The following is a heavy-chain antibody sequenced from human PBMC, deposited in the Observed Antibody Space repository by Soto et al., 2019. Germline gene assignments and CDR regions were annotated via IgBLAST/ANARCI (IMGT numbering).Heavy chain of an antibody. J-gene: IGHJ5*02. D-gene: IGHD3-10*01. CDR3: ATKRDYYGSGSYRGSSYNWFDP. CDR2: INHSGST. Sequence: PSETLSLTCAVYGGSFSGYYWSWIRQPPGKGLEWIGEINHSGSTNYNPSLKSRVTISVDTSKNQFSLKLSSVTAADTAVYYCATKRDYYGSGSYRGSSYNWFDPWGQGTLVTVSS. CDR1: GGSFSGYY. V-gene: IGHV4-34*01.